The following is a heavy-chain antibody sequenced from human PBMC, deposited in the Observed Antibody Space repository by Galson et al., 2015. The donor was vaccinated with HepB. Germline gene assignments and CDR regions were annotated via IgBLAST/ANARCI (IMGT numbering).Heavy chain of an antibody. CDR3: ARDRWDTAMAPNGYYGMDV. D-gene: IGHD5-18*01. CDR1: GYTFTSYY. J-gene: IGHJ6*02. CDR2: INPSGGST. Sequence: SVKVSCKASGYTFTSYYMHWLQQAPGQGLEWMGIINPSGGSTSYAQKFQGRVTMTRDTSTSTVYMELSSLRSEDTAVYYCARDRWDTAMAPNGYYGMDVWGQGTTVTVSS. V-gene: IGHV1-46*01.